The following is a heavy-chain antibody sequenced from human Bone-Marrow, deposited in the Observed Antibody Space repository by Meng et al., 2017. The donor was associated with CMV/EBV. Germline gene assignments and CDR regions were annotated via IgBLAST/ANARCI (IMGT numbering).Heavy chain of an antibody. CDR3: ARDEGGSYY. D-gene: IGHD1-26*01. J-gene: IGHJ4*02. CDR1: GYTFTEFY. Sequence: ASVKVSCKASGYTFTEFYIHWVRQAPGQGLEWMGWISAYNGNTNYAQKLQGRVTMTTDTSTSTAYMELSRLRSDDTAVYYCARDEGGSYYWGQGTLVTVSS. CDR2: ISAYNGNT. V-gene: IGHV1-18*04.